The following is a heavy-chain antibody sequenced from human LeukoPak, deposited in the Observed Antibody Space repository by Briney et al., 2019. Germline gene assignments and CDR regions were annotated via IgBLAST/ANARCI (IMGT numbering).Heavy chain of an antibody. Sequence: PGRSLRLSCAASGFTFSSYGMHWVRQAPGKGLEWVAVISYDGTNKYYADSVKGRFTISRDNSKNTLYLQMNSLRAEDTAVYYCAKEPEYSSNSYFDFWGQGTLVTVSS. CDR3: AKEPEYSSNSYFDF. CDR2: ISYDGTNK. D-gene: IGHD6-6*01. CDR1: GFTFSSYG. J-gene: IGHJ4*02. V-gene: IGHV3-30*18.